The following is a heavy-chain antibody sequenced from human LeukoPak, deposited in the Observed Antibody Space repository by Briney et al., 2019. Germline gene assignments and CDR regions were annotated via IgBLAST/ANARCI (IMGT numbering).Heavy chain of an antibody. Sequence: PGGSLRLSCAASGFTFDDYGMSWVRQAPGKGLEWVSGISWNSGTKGYADSVKGRFTISRDNAKNSLYLQMNSLRAEDMALYYCATRSARGAFDIWGQGTMVTVSS. D-gene: IGHD6-6*01. CDR1: GFTFDDYG. J-gene: IGHJ3*02. V-gene: IGHV3-9*03. CDR3: ATRSARGAFDI. CDR2: ISWNSGTK.